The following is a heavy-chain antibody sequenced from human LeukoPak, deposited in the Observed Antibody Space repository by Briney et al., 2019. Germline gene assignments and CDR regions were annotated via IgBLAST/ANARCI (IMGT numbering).Heavy chain of an antibody. J-gene: IGHJ4*02. CDR1: GFTFRSYE. D-gene: IGHD5-12*01. CDR2: ISSSGSTI. Sequence: PRGSLRLSCVASGFTFRSYEMDWVRQAPGKGLEWVSYISSSGSTIYYADSVKGRFTISRDNAKNSLYLQMSSLRAEDTAVYYCARDMGYDSDYWGQGTLVTVSS. V-gene: IGHV3-48*03. CDR3: ARDMGYDSDY.